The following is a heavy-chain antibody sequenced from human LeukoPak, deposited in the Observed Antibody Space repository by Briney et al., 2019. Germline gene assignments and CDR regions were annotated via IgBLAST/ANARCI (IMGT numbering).Heavy chain of an antibody. CDR3: ARDFFSEVTYHGEIAYFDQ. CDR1: GYTFTGYY. J-gene: IGHJ4*02. D-gene: IGHD1-14*01. Sequence: ASVKVSCKASGYTFTGYYIHWVRQAPGQGLEWMGWINPDSGGTNYAQKFQGRVTMTWDTSISTAYMELSRLRSDDTAIYYCARDFFSEVTYHGEIAYFDQWGPGTLVSVSS. CDR2: INPDSGGT. V-gene: IGHV1-2*02.